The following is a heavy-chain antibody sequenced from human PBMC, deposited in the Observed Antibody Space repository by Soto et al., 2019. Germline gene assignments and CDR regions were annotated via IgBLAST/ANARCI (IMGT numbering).Heavy chain of an antibody. CDR2: INPNSGGT. CDR1: GYTFTGRQ. Sequence: QAQLVQSGAEVKKPGASVKVSCKASGYTFTGRQMHWVRQAPGQGLEWMGWINPNSGGTNYAQKFQGWVTMTSDTSINTAYTELTRLTSDDTAVYYCAIATDPLYSSAVNGMDDWGQGTTVTVSS. V-gene: IGHV1-2*04. D-gene: IGHD6-25*01. J-gene: IGHJ6*02. CDR3: AIATDPLYSSAVNGMDD.